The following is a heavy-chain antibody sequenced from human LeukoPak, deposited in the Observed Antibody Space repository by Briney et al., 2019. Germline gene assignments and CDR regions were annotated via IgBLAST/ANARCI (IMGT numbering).Heavy chain of an antibody. V-gene: IGHV3-48*01. Sequence: GGSLRLSCAASGFTFSSYWMNWARQAPGKGLEWVSHISSSGSMIWYGESVKGRFTISRDSAKNSLHLQMNSLRAEDTAVYYCARDPESNWGWDLDYWGQGTLVTVSS. CDR3: ARDPESNWGWDLDY. J-gene: IGHJ4*02. D-gene: IGHD7-27*01. CDR1: GFTFSSYW. CDR2: ISSSGSMI.